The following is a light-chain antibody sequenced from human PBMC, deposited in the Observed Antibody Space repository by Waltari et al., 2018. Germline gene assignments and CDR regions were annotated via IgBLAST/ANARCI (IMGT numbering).Light chain of an antibody. CDR2: KAS. CDR1: QSNNSW. V-gene: IGKV1-5*03. CDR3: QQYHTYWT. Sequence: DIQMTQSPSTLSASVGDRVTITCRASQSNNSWLAWYQQKPGKAPKLLIYKASNLESGVPSRFSGSGSGTEFTLTISSLQPDDFATYYCQQYHTYWTFGGGTKVEIK. J-gene: IGKJ4*01.